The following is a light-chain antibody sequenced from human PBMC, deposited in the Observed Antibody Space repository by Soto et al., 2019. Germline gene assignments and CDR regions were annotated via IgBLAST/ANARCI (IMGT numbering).Light chain of an antibody. CDR3: QQFKSYPLT. J-gene: IGKJ4*01. V-gene: IGKV1-9*01. Sequence: KLNQSPSSLSTSVRDRVTITCRASQGISSYLAWYRQKPGKAPKLLIYAASTLQSGVPSRFSGSGSGTDFTLTISSLQPEDFATYYCQQFKSYPLTFGGGTKVDI. CDR2: AAS. CDR1: QGISSY.